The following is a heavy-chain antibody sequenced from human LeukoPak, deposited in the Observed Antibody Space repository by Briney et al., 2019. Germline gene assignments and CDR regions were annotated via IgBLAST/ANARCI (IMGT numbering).Heavy chain of an antibody. CDR3: AKRGTVGSTSYYFYY. CDR2: ISGSGAST. J-gene: IGHJ4*02. D-gene: IGHD1-26*01. V-gene: IGHV3-23*01. Sequence: PGGSLRLSCAASGFTFSTYAMSWVRQAPGKGLEWVSGISGSGASTHYADSVKGRFTISRDNSKNTLYLHLNSLRGDDTAVYYCAKRGTVGSTSYYFYYWGQGTLVAVSS. CDR1: GFTFSTYA.